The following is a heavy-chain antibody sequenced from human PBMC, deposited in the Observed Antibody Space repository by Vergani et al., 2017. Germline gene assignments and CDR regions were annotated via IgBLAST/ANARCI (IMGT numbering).Heavy chain of an antibody. CDR2: IKNEIDGGAI. CDR1: GLSFANVW. V-gene: IGHV3-15*02. J-gene: IGHJ4*02. CDR3: VTETHSSGYYVASERLHY. D-gene: IGHD3-22*01. Sequence: EVQLAESGGALVKPGESLTLSCEASGLSFANVWMSWVRQAPGKGLEWVGRIKNEIDGGAIDYAAPVKGRFTISTDDSKKKLYLRMNSLKAEDTGVYYCVTETHSSGYYVASERLHYLGQGNLVTVFS.